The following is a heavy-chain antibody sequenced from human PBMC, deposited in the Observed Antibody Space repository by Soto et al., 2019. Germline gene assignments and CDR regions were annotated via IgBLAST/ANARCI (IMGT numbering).Heavy chain of an antibody. D-gene: IGHD3-16*01. Sequence: QVQLVESGGGVVQPGASLRLSCEASGFDFSSYAMHWVRQAPGKGLGWVGVISYDGNYIYYADSVKGRFTISRDNSKNTLYVQVNSLRPEYTAVYYCAKGILSATIGPYAMDVWGQGTTVTVSS. J-gene: IGHJ6*02. CDR1: GFDFSSYA. V-gene: IGHV3-30*18. CDR2: ISYDGNYI. CDR3: AKGILSATIGPYAMDV.